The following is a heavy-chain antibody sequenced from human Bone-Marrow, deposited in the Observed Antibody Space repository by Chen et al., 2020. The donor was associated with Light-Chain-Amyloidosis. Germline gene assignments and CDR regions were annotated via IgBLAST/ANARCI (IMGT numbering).Heavy chain of an antibody. D-gene: IGHD3-10*01. CDR3: VREGWFGDIESPFFYYMEV. Sequence: QVQLQESGPGLLRPSETLSLTCTVSGGPLNGYYWSWIRQSAGKGLEWIGHIYVSGRTNYNPSLKSRVTMSVDTSAIQFSLKLTSVTAADTAVYYCVREGWFGDIESPFFYYMEVWGKGTAVTVSS. J-gene: IGHJ6*03. CDR1: GGPLNGYY. CDR2: IYVSGRT. V-gene: IGHV4-4*07.